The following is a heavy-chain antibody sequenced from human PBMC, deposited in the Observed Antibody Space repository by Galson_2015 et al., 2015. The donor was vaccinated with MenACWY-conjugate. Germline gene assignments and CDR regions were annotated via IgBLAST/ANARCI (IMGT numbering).Heavy chain of an antibody. V-gene: IGHV3-53*01. Sequence: SLRLSCAASGFTFSDHYMDWVRQAPGKGLEWVALLYDDGTSRYADSVKGRFTISKDTLRNSLSLQMHGLRAEDTAMYFCAKIVRHPVGPYFDSWGQGTLVLVSS. CDR1: GFTFSDHY. J-gene: IGHJ4*02. D-gene: IGHD2-21*01. CDR3: AKIVRHPVGPYFDS. CDR2: LYDDGTS.